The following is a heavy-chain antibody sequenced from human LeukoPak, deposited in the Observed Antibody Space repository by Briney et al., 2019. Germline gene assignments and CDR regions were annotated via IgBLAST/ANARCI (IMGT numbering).Heavy chain of an antibody. V-gene: IGHV3-64*01. CDR2: ISSNGVST. CDR1: GFTFSTYV. CDR3: ARVSVPGTGVLDY. J-gene: IGHJ4*02. Sequence: GGSLRLSCAASGFTFSTYVIHWVRQAPGKGLEYVSGISSNGVSTYYANSVKGRFTISRDNSKNTLYLQMGSLRAEDMAVYCCARVSVPGTGVLDYWGQGTLVAGSS. D-gene: IGHD6-19*01.